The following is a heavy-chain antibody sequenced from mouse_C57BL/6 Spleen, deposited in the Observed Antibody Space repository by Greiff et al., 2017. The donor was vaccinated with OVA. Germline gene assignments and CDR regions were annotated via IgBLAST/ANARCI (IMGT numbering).Heavy chain of an antibody. Sequence: QVQLQQSGAELARPGASVKLSCKASGYTFTSYGISWVKQRTGQGLEWIGEIYPRSGNTYYNEKFKGKATLTADTSSSTAYMELRSLTSEDSAVYFCARWTITTVVGDFDCWGKGTTLTVSS. CDR1: GYTFTSYG. J-gene: IGHJ2*01. CDR3: ARWTITTVVGDFDC. V-gene: IGHV1-81*01. D-gene: IGHD1-1*01. CDR2: IYPRSGNT.